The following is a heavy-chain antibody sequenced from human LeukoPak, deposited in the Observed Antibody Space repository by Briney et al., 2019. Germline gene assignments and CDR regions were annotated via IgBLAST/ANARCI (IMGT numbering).Heavy chain of an antibody. CDR1: GFTFSSYG. Sequence: GGSLRLSCAASGFTFSSYGMHWVRQAPGKGLEWVAVISYDGSNKYYADSVKGRFTISRDNSKNTLYLQMNSLRAEDTAVYYCASPVFFDTWGQGTMVTVSS. V-gene: IGHV3-30*03. J-gene: IGHJ3*02. D-gene: IGHD1-14*01. CDR3: ASPVFFDT. CDR2: ISYDGSNK.